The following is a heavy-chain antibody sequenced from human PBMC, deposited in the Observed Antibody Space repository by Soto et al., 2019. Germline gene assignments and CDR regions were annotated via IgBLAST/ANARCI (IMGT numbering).Heavy chain of an antibody. Sequence: EVRLVESGGGLVQPGGSLRLSCAASGYIFSDYIMNWVRQAPGKGLEWVSYLGTSRNYIFYRDSVRGRFTISRDNARNSLYLQLNSLRDEDTAVYYCVRDRDWAFDIWGQGTMVTVSS. V-gene: IGHV3-48*02. CDR3: VRDRDWAFDI. J-gene: IGHJ3*02. CDR2: LGTSRNYI. D-gene: IGHD3-9*01. CDR1: GYIFSDYI.